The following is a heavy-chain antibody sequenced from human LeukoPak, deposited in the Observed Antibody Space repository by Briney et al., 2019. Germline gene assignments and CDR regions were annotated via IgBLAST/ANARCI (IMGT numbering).Heavy chain of an antibody. Sequence: SETLPLTCSVSGGSISSRPYYWGWIRQPPGKGLEWIASINYSGTTYYNSSLRSRVTISVDTSKDQFSLQLSSVTAADTAVYYCARDGGSGWCNYWGQGTLVTVSS. V-gene: IGHV4-39*07. J-gene: IGHJ4*02. CDR3: ARDGGSGWCNY. CDR2: INYSGTT. D-gene: IGHD6-19*01. CDR1: GGSISSRPYY.